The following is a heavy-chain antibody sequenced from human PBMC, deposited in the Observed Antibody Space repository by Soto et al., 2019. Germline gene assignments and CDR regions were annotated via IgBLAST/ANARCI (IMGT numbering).Heavy chain of an antibody. CDR3: AKYPLPGDFWSGNDAFDI. CDR1: GFTFSSYA. Sequence: GGSLRLSCAASGFTFSSYAMSWVRQAPGKGLEWVSAISGSGGSTYYADSVKGRFTISRDNSKNTLYLQMNSLRAEDTAVYYCAKYPLPGDFWSGNDAFDIWGQGTMVTVSS. V-gene: IGHV3-23*01. D-gene: IGHD3-3*01. J-gene: IGHJ3*02. CDR2: ISGSGGST.